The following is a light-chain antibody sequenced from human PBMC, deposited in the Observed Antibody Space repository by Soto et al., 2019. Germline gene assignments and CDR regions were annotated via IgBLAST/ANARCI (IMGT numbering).Light chain of an antibody. V-gene: IGLV2-11*01. Sequence: QSVLTQPRSVSGSPGQSVTISCIGTSTNVGGHEYVSWYQQHPGKAPKLMIFSVSRRPSGVPDRFSGSKSGNTASLTISGLQAEDEADYYCCSYAGGYTYVFGTGTKLTVL. CDR2: SVS. J-gene: IGLJ1*01. CDR3: CSYAGGYTYV. CDR1: STNVGGHEY.